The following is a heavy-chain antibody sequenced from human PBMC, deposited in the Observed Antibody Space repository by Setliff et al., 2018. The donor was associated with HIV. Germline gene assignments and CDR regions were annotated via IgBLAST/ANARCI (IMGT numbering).Heavy chain of an antibody. Sequence: GGSLRLSCAASGFTFSSYDMHWVRQATGKGLEWVSAIGTAGDTYYPGSVKGRFTISRDNSKNTLYLQMNSLRAEDTAVYYCAKDRAGITMIVVPGDYWGQGTLVTVSS. J-gene: IGHJ4*02. D-gene: IGHD3-22*01. CDR1: GFTFSSYD. V-gene: IGHV3-13*01. CDR2: IGTAGDT. CDR3: AKDRAGITMIVVPGDY.